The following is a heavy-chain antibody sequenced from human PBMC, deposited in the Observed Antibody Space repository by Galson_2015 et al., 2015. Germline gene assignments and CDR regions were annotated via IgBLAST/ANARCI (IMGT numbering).Heavy chain of an antibody. J-gene: IGHJ4*02. Sequence: QSGAAVKKPGESLKISCKGSGYSFPSYWIGWVRQMSGKGLEWMGNIYPGDSNTIYSPSFQGQVTISADKSTSSAYLQWSSLKASDTAMYYCARLIGQQLYYWGQGTLVTVSS. CDR3: ARLIGQQLYY. CDR2: IYPGDSNT. CDR1: GYSFPSYW. D-gene: IGHD6-13*01. V-gene: IGHV5-51*01.